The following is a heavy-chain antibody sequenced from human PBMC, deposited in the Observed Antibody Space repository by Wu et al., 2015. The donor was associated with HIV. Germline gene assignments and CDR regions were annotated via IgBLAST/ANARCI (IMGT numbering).Heavy chain of an antibody. CDR1: GGTFSGQT. CDR2: AIPLLGKT. D-gene: IGHD6-6*01. J-gene: IGHJ1*01. Sequence: QVQLVQSGAEVKKPGSSVRVSCKASGGTFSGQTVTWVRQAPGAGLEWMGRAIPLLGKTNYAQKFQDRVTITADASMNTAYMELRSLRSDDTAIYYCARGGIEYSSSSEYFQYWGQGTLVTVSS. V-gene: IGHV1-69*11. CDR3: ARGGIEYSSSSEYFQY.